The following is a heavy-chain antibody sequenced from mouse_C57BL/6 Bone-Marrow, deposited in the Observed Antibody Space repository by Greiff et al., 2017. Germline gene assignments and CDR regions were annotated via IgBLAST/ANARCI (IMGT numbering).Heavy chain of an antibody. V-gene: IGHV5-2*01. D-gene: IGHD2-4*01. CDR3: ASDCDAGAMDY. CDR2: LNSDGGST. J-gene: IGHJ4*01. CDR1: EYEFPSPD. Sequence: DVQLVESGGGLVQPGESLKLSCESNEYEFPSPDMSWVRKTPEKRLELVAALNSDGGSTYYPDTMERRFIISRDNTKKTLYLQMRSLRSEDTALYYCASDCDAGAMDYWGQGTPVTASS.